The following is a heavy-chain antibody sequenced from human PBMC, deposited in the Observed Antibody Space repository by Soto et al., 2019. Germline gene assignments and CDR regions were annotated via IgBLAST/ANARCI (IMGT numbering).Heavy chain of an antibody. CDR2: IYWNDEK. J-gene: IGHJ4*01. Sequence: QITLKESSPTLVKPTQTLTLTCTFSGFSLTTYAMGVGRIRQPPGKALEWLALIYWNDEKRYRPSLNSRLTIAKDTSKNQVVLTMTNMDPEDTATYYCAQCLGGGNSCYFDYWGHGTLVSVSS. CDR1: GFSLTTYAMG. V-gene: IGHV2-5*01. CDR3: AQCLGGGNSCYFDY. D-gene: IGHD2-21*02.